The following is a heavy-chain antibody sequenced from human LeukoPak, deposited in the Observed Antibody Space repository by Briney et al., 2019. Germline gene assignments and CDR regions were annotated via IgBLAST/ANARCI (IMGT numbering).Heavy chain of an antibody. Sequence: SETPSLTCTVSGGSISSYYWSWIRQPAGKGLEWIGRIYTSGSTNYNPSLKSRVTMSVDTSKNQFSLKLSSVTAADTAVYYCASLPRGYSYGYGDAFDIWGQGTMVTVSS. J-gene: IGHJ3*02. CDR2: IYTSGST. CDR1: GGSISSYY. V-gene: IGHV4-4*07. D-gene: IGHD5-18*01. CDR3: ASLPRGYSYGYGDAFDI.